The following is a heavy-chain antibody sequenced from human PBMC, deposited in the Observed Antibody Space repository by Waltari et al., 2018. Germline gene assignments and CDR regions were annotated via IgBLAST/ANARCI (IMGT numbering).Heavy chain of an antibody. V-gene: IGHV1-18*01. J-gene: IGHJ4*02. CDR3: ARPNYYDSSGYYNALGY. CDR1: GYTFTSYG. D-gene: IGHD3-22*01. Sequence: QVQLVQSGAEVKKPGASVKVSCKASGYTFTSYGISWVRQAPGQGLEWMGWISAYNGNTNYAQELQGRVTMTTDTSTSTAYMELRSLRSDDTAVYYCARPNYYDSSGYYNALGYWGQGTLVTVSS. CDR2: ISAYNGNT.